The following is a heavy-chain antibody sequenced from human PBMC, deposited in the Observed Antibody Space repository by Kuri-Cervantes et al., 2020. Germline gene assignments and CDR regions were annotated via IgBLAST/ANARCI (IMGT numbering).Heavy chain of an antibody. CDR1: GFTFSSYS. D-gene: IGHD3-22*01. J-gene: IGHJ4*02. Sequence: GESLKISCAASGFTFSSYSMNWVRQAPGKGLEWVSSISSSSTYIYYADSVKGRFTISRDNDKNSLYLQMNSLRAEDTAVYYCARETKNYYDSSGYYFHWGQGTLVTVSS. V-gene: IGHV3-21*01. CDR3: ARETKNYYDSSGYYFH. CDR2: ISSSSTYI.